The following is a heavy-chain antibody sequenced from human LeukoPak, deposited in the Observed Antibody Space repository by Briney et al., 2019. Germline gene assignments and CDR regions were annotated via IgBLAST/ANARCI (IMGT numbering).Heavy chain of an antibody. Sequence: PSETLSLTCAVYGGSFSGYYWSWIRQPPGKGLEWIGEINHSGSTNYNPSLKSRVTISVDTSKNRFSLKLSSVTAADTAVYYCAREVTTNHYYFDYWGQGTLVTVSS. CDR3: AREVTTNHYYFDY. V-gene: IGHV4-34*01. J-gene: IGHJ4*02. D-gene: IGHD4-17*01. CDR1: GGSFSGYY. CDR2: INHSGST.